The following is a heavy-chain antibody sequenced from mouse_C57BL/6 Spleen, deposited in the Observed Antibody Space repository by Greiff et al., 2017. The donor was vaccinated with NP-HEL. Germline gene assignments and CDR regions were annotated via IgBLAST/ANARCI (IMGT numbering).Heavy chain of an antibody. Sequence: VQLQQSGAELVRPGASVKLSCTASGFNIKDDYMHWVKQRPEQGLEWIGWIDPENGDTEYASKFQGKATITADTSSNTAYLQLSSLTSEDTAVYYCTGLTGSYYFDYWGQGTTLTVSS. CDR2: IDPENGDT. J-gene: IGHJ2*01. CDR3: TGLTGSYYFDY. CDR1: GFNIKDDY. D-gene: IGHD4-1*01. V-gene: IGHV14-4*01.